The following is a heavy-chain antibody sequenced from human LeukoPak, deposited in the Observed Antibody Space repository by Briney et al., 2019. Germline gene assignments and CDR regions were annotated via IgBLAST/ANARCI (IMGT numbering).Heavy chain of an antibody. CDR1: GFTFSSYG. D-gene: IGHD2-21*02. Sequence: GGSLRLSCAASGFTFSSYGMHWVRQAPGKGLEGVAVIWYDGSNKYYADSVKGRFTISRDNSKNTLYLQMNSLRAEDTAVYYCAKDGCGGDCYSDYWGQGTLVTVSS. J-gene: IGHJ4*02. V-gene: IGHV3-33*06. CDR2: IWYDGSNK. CDR3: AKDGCGGDCYSDY.